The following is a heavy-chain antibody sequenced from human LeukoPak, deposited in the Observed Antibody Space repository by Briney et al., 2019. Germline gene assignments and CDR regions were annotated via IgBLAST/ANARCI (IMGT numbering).Heavy chain of an antibody. CDR2: INPSGVST. Sequence: ASVKVSCKASGYTFTSSYMHWVRQAPGQGLEWMGIINPSGVSTSYAQKFQGRVTMTRDTSTSTVYMELSSLRSEDTAVYYCARQNYDILTGPINWFDPWGQGTLVTVSS. J-gene: IGHJ5*02. CDR3: ARQNYDILTGPINWFDP. V-gene: IGHV1-46*01. CDR1: GYTFTSSY. D-gene: IGHD3-9*01.